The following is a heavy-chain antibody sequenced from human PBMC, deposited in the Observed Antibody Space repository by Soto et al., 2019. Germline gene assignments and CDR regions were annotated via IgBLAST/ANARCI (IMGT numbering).Heavy chain of an antibody. CDR1: GGTFSSYA. CDR2: IIPIFGTA. CDR3: ARVPEVATITAYYYYGMDV. J-gene: IGHJ6*02. V-gene: IGHV1-69*13. Sequence: ASVKVSCKASGGTFSSYAISWVRQAPGQGLEWMGGIIPIFGTANYAQKFQGRVTITADESTSTAYMELSSLRSEDTAVYYCARVPEVATITAYYYYGMDVWGQGTTVTVSS. D-gene: IGHD5-12*01.